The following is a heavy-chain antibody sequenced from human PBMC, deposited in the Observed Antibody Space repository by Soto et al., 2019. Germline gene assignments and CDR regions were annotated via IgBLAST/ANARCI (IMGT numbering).Heavy chain of an antibody. CDR1: GYTFTSYG. V-gene: IGHV1-18*04. J-gene: IGHJ4*02. CDR2: ISAYNGDT. Sequence: GASVKVSCKASGYTFTSYGVTRVRQAPGQGLEWMGWISAYNGDTNYAQKLQGTVTMTTDTSTSTAYMELRSLRSDDTAVYYCARGSWLRGDYFDYWGQGTLVTVSS. D-gene: IGHD5-12*01. CDR3: ARGSWLRGDYFDY.